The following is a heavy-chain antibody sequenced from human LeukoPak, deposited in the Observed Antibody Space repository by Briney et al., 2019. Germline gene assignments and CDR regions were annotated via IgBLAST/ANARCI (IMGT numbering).Heavy chain of an antibody. CDR2: IYTSGST. Sequence: PSEALSVTCTVSRGSISSYYCSWIRQPAGKGLEWIGRIYTSGSTNYNPSIMSRVTMSLNTPKNQFSLQLSSLPAADPALYYCVRHMPVEDIVVIPGSFDIWGQGRMVTVSS. J-gene: IGHJ3*02. CDR3: VRHMPVEDIVVIPGSFDI. V-gene: IGHV4-4*07. CDR1: RGSISSYY. D-gene: IGHD2-15*01.